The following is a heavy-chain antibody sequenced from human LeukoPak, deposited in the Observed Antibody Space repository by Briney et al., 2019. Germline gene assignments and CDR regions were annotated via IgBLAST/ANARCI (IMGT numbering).Heavy chain of an antibody. CDR2: ISGSGVYI. CDR1: GFTFNSCA. V-gene: IGHV3-23*01. D-gene: IGHD5-24*01. Sequence: GGSLRLSCAASGFTFNSCAMTWVRQAPGKGLEWVSGISGSGVYIYYADSVKGRFTMSRDNSQNTLSLQMNSLRAEDTAVYYCSRIKHYDYGMDVWGQGTTVTVSS. J-gene: IGHJ6*02. CDR3: SRIKHYDYGMDV.